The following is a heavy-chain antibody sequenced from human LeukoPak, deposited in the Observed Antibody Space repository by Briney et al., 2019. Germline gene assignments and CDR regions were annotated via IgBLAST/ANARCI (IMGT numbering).Heavy chain of an antibody. CDR1: GYTFTSYG. D-gene: IGHD3-10*01. V-gene: IGHV1-18*01. J-gene: IGHJ4*02. Sequence: PVASVKVSCKASGYTFTSYGISWVRQAPGQGLEWMGWISAYNGNTNYAQKLQGRVTMTTDTSTNTAYMELRSLRSDDTAVYYCARDKVGYVLLWFGESADSFDYWGQGTLVTVSS. CDR2: ISAYNGNT. CDR3: ARDKVGYVLLWFGESADSFDY.